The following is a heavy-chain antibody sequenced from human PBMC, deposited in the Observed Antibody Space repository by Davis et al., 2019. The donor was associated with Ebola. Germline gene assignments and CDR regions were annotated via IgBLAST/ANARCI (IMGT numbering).Heavy chain of an antibody. CDR3: ARPAPHDAFDI. J-gene: IGHJ3*02. CDR1: GYTFTNYT. V-gene: IGHV1-3*01. Sequence: ASVKVSCKASGYTFTNYTMHWVRQAPGQRLEWMGWIHAGNGNTKYSQKFQGGVTITRDTSASTADMELSSLRSEDTAVYYCARPAPHDAFDIWGQGTMVTVSS. CDR2: IHAGNGNT.